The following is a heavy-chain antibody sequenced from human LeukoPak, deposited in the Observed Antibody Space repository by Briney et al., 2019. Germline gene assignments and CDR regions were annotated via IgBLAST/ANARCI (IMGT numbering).Heavy chain of an antibody. CDR1: GFSFSSFA. CDR2: IWYDGSKT. D-gene: IGHD6-6*01. J-gene: IGHJ4*02. Sequence: PGGSLRLSCAVSGFSFSSFAMHWVRQAPGKGLEWVALIWYDGSKTYYADSVKGRFTVSRDSAKTTLYLQMKSLRAEDTAVYYCARVIDTSSTPPVYWGQGTLVTVSS. CDR3: ARVIDTSSTPPVY. V-gene: IGHV3-33*01.